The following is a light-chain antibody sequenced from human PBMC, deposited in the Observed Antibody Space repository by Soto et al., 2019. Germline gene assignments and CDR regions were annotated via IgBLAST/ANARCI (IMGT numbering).Light chain of an antibody. V-gene: IGKV3-11*01. CDR2: YAS. Sequence: VLTQSPATLSLSPGERATLSCRASQTVSRYLAWYQQKPGQAPRLLIYYASNRAAGIPARFSGSGSGTDYTLTISSLVPEDLAVYYCQQRSTWPFLTFGGGTKVEI. CDR3: QQRSTWPFLT. J-gene: IGKJ4*01. CDR1: QTVSRY.